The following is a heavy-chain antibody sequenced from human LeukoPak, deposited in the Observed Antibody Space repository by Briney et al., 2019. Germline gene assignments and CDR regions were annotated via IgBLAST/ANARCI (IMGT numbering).Heavy chain of an antibody. V-gene: IGHV3-21*01. D-gene: IGHD3-10*01. J-gene: IGHJ6*04. CDR2: ISSSSSYI. CDR1: GFTFSSYS. Sequence: GGSLRLSCAASGFTFSSYSMNWVRQAPGKGLDWDSPISSSSSYIYYADSVKGRFTISRDNAKNSLYLQMNSLRAEDTAVYYCAREYYYGSGIYGMDVWGKGTTVTVSS. CDR3: AREYYYGSGIYGMDV.